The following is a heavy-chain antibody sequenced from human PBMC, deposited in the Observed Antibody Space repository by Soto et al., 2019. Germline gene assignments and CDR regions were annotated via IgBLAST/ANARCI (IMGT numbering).Heavy chain of an antibody. CDR1: GGTFSSYA. CDR2: IIPIFGTA. D-gene: IGHD6-6*01. Sequence: EASVKVSCKASGGTFSSYAISWVRQAPGQGLEWMGGIIPIFGTANYAQKFQGRVTITADESTSTAYMELSSLRSEDTAVYYCASEGSSSGWWWFDPWGQGTLVTVSS. J-gene: IGHJ5*02. CDR3: ASEGSSSGWWWFDP. V-gene: IGHV1-69*13.